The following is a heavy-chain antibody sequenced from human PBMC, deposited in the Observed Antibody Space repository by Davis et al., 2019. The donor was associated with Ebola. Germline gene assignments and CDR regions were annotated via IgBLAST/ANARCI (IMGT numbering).Heavy chain of an antibody. D-gene: IGHD6-13*01. Sequence: SETLSLTCTVSGGPINTDNYFWAWIRQPPGKELEYISSIYYSGRAYYNPSLKSRVTTSVDTSKNQFFLKVTSMTTADSGVFFCARRHIVAGGADAFDVWGLGTKVTVSS. J-gene: IGHJ3*01. CDR1: GGPINTDNYF. V-gene: IGHV4-39*01. CDR2: IYYSGRA. CDR3: ARRHIVAGGADAFDV.